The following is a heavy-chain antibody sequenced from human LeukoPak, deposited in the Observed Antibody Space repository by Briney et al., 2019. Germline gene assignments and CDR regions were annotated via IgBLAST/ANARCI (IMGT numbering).Heavy chain of an antibody. Sequence: GGSLRLSCAASGFTFSSYEMNWVRQAPGKGLEWVSYISSSGSTIYYADSVKGRFTISRDNAKNSLYLQMNSLRAEDTAVYYCARTLRRYSSGWYPFDYWGQGTLVTVSS. CDR3: ARTLRRYSSGWYPFDY. V-gene: IGHV3-48*03. D-gene: IGHD6-19*01. CDR2: ISSSGSTI. CDR1: GFTFSSYE. J-gene: IGHJ4*02.